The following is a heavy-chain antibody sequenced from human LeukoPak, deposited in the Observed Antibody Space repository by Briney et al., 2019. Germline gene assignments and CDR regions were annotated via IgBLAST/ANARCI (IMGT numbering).Heavy chain of an antibody. D-gene: IGHD2/OR15-2a*01. CDR1: GGSISSFY. V-gene: IGHV4-59*01. CDR3: ARDPSFSSGWFDP. CDR2: IYYSGST. J-gene: IGHJ5*02. Sequence: PSETLSLTCTVSGGSISSFYWSWIRQPPGKGLEWIGYIYYSGSTNYNPSLKSRVTISVDTSKNQLSLKLYSVTAADTAVYYCARDPSFSSGWFDPWGQGTLVTVSS.